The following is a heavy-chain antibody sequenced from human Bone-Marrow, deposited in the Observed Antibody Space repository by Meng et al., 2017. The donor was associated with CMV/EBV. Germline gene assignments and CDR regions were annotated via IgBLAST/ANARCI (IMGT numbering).Heavy chain of an antibody. J-gene: IGHJ5*02. Sequence: GSLRLSCTVSGGSISSSSYYWGWIRQPPGKGLEWIGSIYYSGSTYYNPSLKSRVTISVDTSKNQFSLKLSSVTAADTAVYYCARHGPYYDFWSGYYWGGWFDPWGQGTLVTFSS. CDR1: GGSISSSSYY. CDR2: IYYSGST. V-gene: IGHV4-39*01. CDR3: ARHGPYYDFWSGYYWGGWFDP. D-gene: IGHD3-3*01.